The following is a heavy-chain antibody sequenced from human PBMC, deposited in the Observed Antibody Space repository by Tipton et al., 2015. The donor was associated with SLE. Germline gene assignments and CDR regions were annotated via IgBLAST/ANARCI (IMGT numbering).Heavy chain of an antibody. D-gene: IGHD5/OR15-5a*01. CDR1: GFTFSSYE. V-gene: IGHV3-48*03. CDR2: ISSSGSTI. J-gene: IGHJ6*02. CDR3: ARDWSTIYYGMDV. Sequence: SLRLSCAASGFTFSSYEMNWVRQAPGKGLEWVSYISSSGSTIYYADSVKGRFTISRDNAKNSLYLQMNSLRAEDTAVYYCARDWSTIYYGMDVWGQGTTVTVSS.